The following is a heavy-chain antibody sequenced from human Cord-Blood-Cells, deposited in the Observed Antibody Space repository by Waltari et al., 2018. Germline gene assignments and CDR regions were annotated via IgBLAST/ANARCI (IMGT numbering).Heavy chain of an antibody. Sequence: EVQLVESGGGLIQPGGSLRLSCAASGFTVSSNYMSWVRQAPGKGLEGFSVIYSGGSTYYADSVKGRFTISRDNSKNTLYLQMNSLRAEDTAVYYCARWFASDLHFDYWGQGTLVTVSS. CDR1: GFTVSSNY. CDR2: IYSGGST. CDR3: ARWFASDLHFDY. J-gene: IGHJ4*02. D-gene: IGHD2-21*01. V-gene: IGHV3-53*01.